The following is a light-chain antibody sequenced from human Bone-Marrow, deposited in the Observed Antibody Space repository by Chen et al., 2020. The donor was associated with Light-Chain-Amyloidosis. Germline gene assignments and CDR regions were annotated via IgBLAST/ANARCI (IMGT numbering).Light chain of an antibody. J-gene: IGLJ2*01. V-gene: IGLV2-8*01. Sequence: QSALTQPPSASGSPGQSVTISCTGTSSDVGGYNYVSWYQQHPGKAPKLMIYEVSKRPSGVPDRFSGSKSGNAASLTVSGLRAEDEAEYYCYSCADNGTLIFGGGTKLSVL. CDR1: SSDVGGYNY. CDR2: EVS. CDR3: YSCADNGTLI.